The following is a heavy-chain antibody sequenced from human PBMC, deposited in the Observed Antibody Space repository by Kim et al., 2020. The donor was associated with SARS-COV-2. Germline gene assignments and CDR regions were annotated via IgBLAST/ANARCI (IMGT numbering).Heavy chain of an antibody. J-gene: IGHJ4*02. Sequence: GGSLRLSCTTSGLNFGDYAMSWFRQAPGKGLEWVAFIRSKRYGETTEYAASVKGRFTISRDDSKRIAYLQMNGLKTEDTAVYYCTSGPYYYDSAAHYHDYWGQGTLVTVSS. CDR1: GLNFGDYA. D-gene: IGHD3-22*01. CDR2: IRSKRYGETT. CDR3: TSGPYYYDSAAHYHDY. V-gene: IGHV3-49*03.